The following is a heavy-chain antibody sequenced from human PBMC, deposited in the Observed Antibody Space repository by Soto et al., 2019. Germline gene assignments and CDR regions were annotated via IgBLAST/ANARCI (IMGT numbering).Heavy chain of an antibody. CDR2: ISSSSSTI. CDR3: AKGVGDYIWGTYRLSDYFDY. CDR1: GFTFSSYS. V-gene: IGHV3-48*01. J-gene: IGHJ4*02. D-gene: IGHD3-16*02. Sequence: GGSLRLSCAASGFTFSSYSMNWVRQAPGKGLEWVSYISSSSSTIYYADSVKGRFTISRDNAKNSLYLQMDSLRAEDTAVYYCAKGVGDYIWGTYRLSDYFDYWGQGTLVTVSS.